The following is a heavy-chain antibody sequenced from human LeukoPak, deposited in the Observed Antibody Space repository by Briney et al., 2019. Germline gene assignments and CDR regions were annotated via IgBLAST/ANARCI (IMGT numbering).Heavy chain of an antibody. CDR1: GFTFSSYA. CDR2: ISFDGSNR. J-gene: IGHJ4*02. CDR3: ARDSGWFRFEY. D-gene: IGHD6-13*01. V-gene: IGHV3-30-3*01. Sequence: GGSLRLSCAAPGFTFSSYAMHWVRQAPGTGLEWVAVISFDGSNRYYADSVKGRFTISRDNAKNSLYLQMNSLRAEDTALYYCARDSGWFRFEYWGQGTLVT.